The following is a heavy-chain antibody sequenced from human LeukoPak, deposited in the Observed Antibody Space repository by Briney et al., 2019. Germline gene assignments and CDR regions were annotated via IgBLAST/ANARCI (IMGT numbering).Heavy chain of an antibody. V-gene: IGHV4-39*02. CDR1: GGSISSSSYY. Sequence: ASETLSLTCTVSGGSISSSSYYWGWIRQPPGKGLEWIGSIYYSGSTYYNPSLKSRVTISVDTSKNQFSLKLSSVTAADTAVYYCATDARGYSYGYGDYWGQGTLVTVSS. J-gene: IGHJ4*02. CDR3: ATDARGYSYGYGDY. CDR2: IYYSGST. D-gene: IGHD5-18*01.